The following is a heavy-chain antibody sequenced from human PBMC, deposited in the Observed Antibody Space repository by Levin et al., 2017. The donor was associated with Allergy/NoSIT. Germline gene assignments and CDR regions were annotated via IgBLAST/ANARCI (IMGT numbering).Heavy chain of an antibody. Sequence: SCAASGFTFDNYGMHWVRQAPGKGLEWVSGISWSSGSLAYADSVKGRFTISRDNAKNSLYLQMYSLRPEDTALYYCAKAMSRGVAGEDAFDLWGQGTMVTVSS. CDR1: GFTFDNYG. J-gene: IGHJ3*01. D-gene: IGHD6-19*01. CDR3: AKAMSRGVAGEDAFDL. V-gene: IGHV3-9*01. CDR2: ISWSSGSL.